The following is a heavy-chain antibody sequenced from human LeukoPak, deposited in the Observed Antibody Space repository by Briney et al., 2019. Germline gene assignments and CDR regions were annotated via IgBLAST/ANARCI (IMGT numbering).Heavy chain of an antibody. CDR2: IRYDGSGK. Sequence: GGSLRLSCAASGFTFSNYGMHWVRQAPGKGLEWMSFIRYDGSGKYYSDSVKGRFTISRDYSKNTVNLQMNSLRAEDTAVYYCASSSSRYSYSFDYWGQGTLVTVSS. CDR3: ASSSSRYSYSFDY. D-gene: IGHD5-18*01. J-gene: IGHJ4*02. V-gene: IGHV3-30*02. CDR1: GFTFSNYG.